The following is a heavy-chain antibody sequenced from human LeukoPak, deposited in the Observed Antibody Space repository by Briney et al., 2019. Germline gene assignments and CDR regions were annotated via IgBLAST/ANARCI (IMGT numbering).Heavy chain of an antibody. V-gene: IGHV4-59*08. Sequence: SETLSLTCTVSGGSISSYYWSWIRQPPGKGREWIGYIYYSGSTNYNPSLKSRVTISVDTSKNQFSLKLSSVTAADTAVYYCAKGPNSYSSGWYSDEFFDYWGQGTLVTVSS. CDR1: GGSISSYY. D-gene: IGHD6-19*01. CDR3: AKGPNSYSSGWYSDEFFDY. J-gene: IGHJ4*02. CDR2: IYYSGST.